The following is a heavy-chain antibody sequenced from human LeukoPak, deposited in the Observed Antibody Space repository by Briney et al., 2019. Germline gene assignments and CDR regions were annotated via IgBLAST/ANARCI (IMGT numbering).Heavy chain of an antibody. V-gene: IGHV1-24*01. J-gene: IGHJ4*02. CDR1: GYTLTELS. D-gene: IGHD1-26*01. Sequence: VVSVKVSCKVSGYTLTELSMHWVRRAPGTGLEWMGGFDPEDGETINAQKFQGRVTMTEDTSTDTAYMELSSLRSEDTAVYYCATVFSWELFDYWGQGTLVTVSS. CDR3: ATVFSWELFDY. CDR2: FDPEDGET.